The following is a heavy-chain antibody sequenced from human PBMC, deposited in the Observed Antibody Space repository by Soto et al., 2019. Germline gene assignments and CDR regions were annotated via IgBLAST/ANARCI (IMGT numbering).Heavy chain of an antibody. CDR1: GFTFSSYW. J-gene: IGHJ4*02. Sequence: GGSLRLSXAASGFTFSSYWMHWVRQTPGKGLEWVSHINSDGSNTNYADSVKGRFTISRDNAKNTLYLQMNSLRAEDTAVYYCARAGSSLGYCSTATCRAPFDYWGQGIQVTVSS. V-gene: IGHV3-74*01. CDR2: INSDGSNT. CDR3: ARAGSSLGYCSTATCRAPFDY. D-gene: IGHD2-2*03.